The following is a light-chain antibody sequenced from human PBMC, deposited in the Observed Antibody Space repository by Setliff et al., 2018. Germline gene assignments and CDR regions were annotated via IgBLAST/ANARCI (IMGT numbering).Light chain of an antibody. CDR1: SSNIGTKT. J-gene: IGLJ3*02. V-gene: IGLV1-44*01. CDR2: RDS. Sequence: QSALTQPPSASGTPGQRVTISCSGSSSNIGTKTVNWYQQLPGVAPKPLIHRDSQRPSGVPDRFSGSKSGTSASLAISGLLSEDEADYYCAAWDDILKAVVFGGGTKVTVL. CDR3: AAWDDILKAVV.